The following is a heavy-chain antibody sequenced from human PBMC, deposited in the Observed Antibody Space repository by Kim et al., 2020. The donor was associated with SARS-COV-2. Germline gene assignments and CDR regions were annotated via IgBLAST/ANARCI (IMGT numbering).Heavy chain of an antibody. J-gene: IGHJ4*02. CDR3: ARLEYSGTYLDS. V-gene: IGHV4-39*01. Sequence: SETLSLTCNVSGGSISTRSYYWGWIRQPPGKGLEWIGSVYYSGTTYYNPSLKSRVTISVDTSNSQFFLKLSSVTAADTAVYFCARLEYSGTYLDSCGQGT. CDR2: VYYSGTT. D-gene: IGHD1-26*01. CDR1: GGSISTRSYY.